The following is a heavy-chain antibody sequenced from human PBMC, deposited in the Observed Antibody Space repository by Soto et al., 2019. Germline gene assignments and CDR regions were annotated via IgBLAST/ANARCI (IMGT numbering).Heavy chain of an antibody. D-gene: IGHD3-10*01. J-gene: IGHJ4*02. CDR3: ARDTFTDPYGSGSYGH. CDR1: GFTFDDYG. V-gene: IGHV3-20*04. Sequence: TGGSLRLSCAASGFTFDDYGMSWVRQAPGKGLEWVSGINWNGGSTGYADSVKGRSTISRDNAKNSLYLQMNSLRAEDTALYYCARDTFTDPYGSGSYGHWGQGTLVTVSS. CDR2: INWNGGST.